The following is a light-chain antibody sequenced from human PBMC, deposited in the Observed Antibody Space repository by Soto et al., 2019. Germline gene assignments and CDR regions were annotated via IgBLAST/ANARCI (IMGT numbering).Light chain of an antibody. V-gene: IGKV1-5*03. Sequence: DIQMTQSPSTLSASVGDRVTITCRASQSISIWLAWYQQKTGKAPKLLIYKASSLESGGPSRFSGSGSGTEFTLTISSLQPDDFATYYCQQYSNSWTFGQGTKVEIK. J-gene: IGKJ1*01. CDR3: QQYSNSWT. CDR1: QSISIW. CDR2: KAS.